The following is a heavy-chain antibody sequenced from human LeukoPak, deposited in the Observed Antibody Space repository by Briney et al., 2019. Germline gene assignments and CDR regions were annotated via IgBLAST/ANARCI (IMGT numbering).Heavy chain of an antibody. CDR1: GGSISSGGYS. CDR3: ARLGPHLDF. J-gene: IGHJ4*02. CDR2: ISHSGPT. Sequence: PSETLSLTCAVSGGSISSGGYSWTWIRQPPGKGLERIGSISHSGPTSYSPSLKSRVTISVDTSKNQFSLKLTSVTAADTAVYYCARLGPHLDFWGQGTLVTVSS. V-gene: IGHV4-30-2*01. D-gene: IGHD7-27*01.